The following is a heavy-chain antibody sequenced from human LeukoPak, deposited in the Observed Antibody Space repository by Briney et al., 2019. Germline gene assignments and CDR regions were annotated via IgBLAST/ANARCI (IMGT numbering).Heavy chain of an antibody. J-gene: IGHJ2*01. V-gene: IGHV3-30*02. CDR1: GFTFSSYG. CDR2: IRYDGSNK. CDR3: ARDGATYYWYFDL. D-gene: IGHD3-10*01. Sequence: GGSLRLSCAASGFTFSSYGVHWVRQAPGKGLEWVAFIRYDGSNKYYADSVKGRFTISRDNSKNTLYLQMNSLRAEDTAVYYCARDGATYYWYFDLWGRGTLVTVSS.